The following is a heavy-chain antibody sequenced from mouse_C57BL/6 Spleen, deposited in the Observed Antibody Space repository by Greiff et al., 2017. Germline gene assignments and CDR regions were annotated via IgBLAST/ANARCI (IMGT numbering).Heavy chain of an antibody. V-gene: IGHV1-15*01. Sequence: QVQLQQSGAELVRPGASVTLSCKASGYTFTDYEMHWVKQTPVHGLEWIGAIDPDTGGTAYNQKFKGKATLTADKSSSTAYMELRSLTSEDSAVYYGTEDSSGFDYWGQGTMVTVSA. D-gene: IGHD3-2*02. CDR2: IDPDTGGT. CDR3: TEDSSGFDY. J-gene: IGHJ3*01. CDR1: GYTFTDYE.